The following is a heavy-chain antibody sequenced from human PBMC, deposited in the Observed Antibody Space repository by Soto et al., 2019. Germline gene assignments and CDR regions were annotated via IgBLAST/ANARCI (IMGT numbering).Heavy chain of an antibody. CDR2: MNSDGSSI. CDR1: GFTFSSYW. Sequence: GGSLRLSCAASGFTFSSYWMHWVRQAPGKGLVWVSRMNSDGSSITYADSVKGRFTISRDSAKNTMYLQVHSLRAEDTAVYYCAIEIATTGLYYFYYCGQGTLVPVSS. J-gene: IGHJ4*02. V-gene: IGHV3-74*01. D-gene: IGHD6-13*01. CDR3: AIEIATTGLYYFYY.